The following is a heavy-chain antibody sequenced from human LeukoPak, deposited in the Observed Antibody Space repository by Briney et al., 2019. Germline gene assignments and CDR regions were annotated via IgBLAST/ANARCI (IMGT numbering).Heavy chain of an antibody. Sequence: GGSLRLSCAASGFTVSSNYMNWVRQAPGKGLEWVSSISSSSSYIYYADSVKGRFTISRDNAKNSLYLQMNSLRAEDTAVYYCARDYPYYYDSSGYPSFDYWGQGTLVTVSS. D-gene: IGHD3-22*01. CDR3: ARDYPYYYDSSGYPSFDY. J-gene: IGHJ4*02. CDR2: ISSSSSYI. CDR1: GFTVSSNY. V-gene: IGHV3-21*01.